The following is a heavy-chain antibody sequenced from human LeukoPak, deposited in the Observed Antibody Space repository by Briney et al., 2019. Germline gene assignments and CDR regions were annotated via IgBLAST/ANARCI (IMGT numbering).Heavy chain of an antibody. Sequence: PSETLSLTCTVSGGSMGSSSYYWGWIRQPPGKGLEWIGSIYYSGSTYYNPSLKSRVTISVDTSKNQFSLKLSSVTAADTAVFYCARAKGGEFDHWGQGTLVTVSS. D-gene: IGHD3-10*01. J-gene: IGHJ4*02. CDR3: ARAKGGEFDH. CDR1: GGSMGSSSYY. CDR2: IYYSGST. V-gene: IGHV4-39*01.